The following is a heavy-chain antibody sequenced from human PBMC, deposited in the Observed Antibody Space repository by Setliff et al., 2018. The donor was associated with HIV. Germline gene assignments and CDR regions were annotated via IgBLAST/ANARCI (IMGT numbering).Heavy chain of an antibody. J-gene: IGHJ5*02. CDR3: ARVASGYDYGWLDP. D-gene: IGHD5-12*01. CDR1: GFTFSSYW. V-gene: IGHV3-74*03. Sequence: PGGSLRLSCAASGFTFSSYWMHWVRQAPGKGLVWVSCLNNDGRKTTYADSVKGRFTVSRDNAKNTLYLQMNSLRAEDTAVYYCARVASGYDYGWLDPWGQGTLVTVSS. CDR2: LNNDGRKT.